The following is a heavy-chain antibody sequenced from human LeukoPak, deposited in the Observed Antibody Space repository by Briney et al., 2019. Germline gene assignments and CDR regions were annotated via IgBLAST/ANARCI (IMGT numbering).Heavy chain of an antibody. CDR2: IYHSGRT. CDR3: ARRVGRYFGERAYYYNYMDV. J-gene: IGHJ6*03. CDR1: GGSISSSNW. Sequence: PSGTLSLTCAVSGGSISSSNWWSWVRQPPGKGLEWIGEIYHSGRTNYNPSLKSRVTISVDKSKNQFSLKLSSVTAADTAVYYCARRVGRYFGERAYYYNYMDVWDKGTTVTVSS. V-gene: IGHV4-4*02. D-gene: IGHD3-10*01.